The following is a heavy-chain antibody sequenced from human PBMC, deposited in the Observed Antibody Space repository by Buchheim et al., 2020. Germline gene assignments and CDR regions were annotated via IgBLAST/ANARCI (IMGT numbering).Heavy chain of an antibody. CDR2: IYYSGST. Sequence: QVQLQESGPGLVKPSQTLSLTCTVSGGSISSGGYYWSWIRQHPGKGLEWIGYIYYSGSTYYNPSLKSRVTISVDTSKNQFSRKLSLGMAGNTAVYYWAREGGGGSYHDAFDIWGQGT. V-gene: IGHV4-31*03. D-gene: IGHD1-26*01. CDR1: GGSISSGGYY. CDR3: AREGGGGSYHDAFDI. J-gene: IGHJ3*02.